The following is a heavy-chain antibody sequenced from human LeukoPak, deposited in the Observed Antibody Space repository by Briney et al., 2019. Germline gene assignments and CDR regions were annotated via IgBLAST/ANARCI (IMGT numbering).Heavy chain of an antibody. CDR2: IYYSDST. CDR3: ARGNGDYYLDY. V-gene: IGHV4-59*06. CDR1: GGSISGHY. J-gene: IGHJ4*02. Sequence: SETLSLSCTVSGGSISGHYWNWIRQPPGKGLEWIGYIYYSDSTYYNPSLESRVTISVDTSKKQFYLRLSSVTAADTAVYYCARGNGDYYLDYWGQGTLVTVSS. D-gene: IGHD2-21*01.